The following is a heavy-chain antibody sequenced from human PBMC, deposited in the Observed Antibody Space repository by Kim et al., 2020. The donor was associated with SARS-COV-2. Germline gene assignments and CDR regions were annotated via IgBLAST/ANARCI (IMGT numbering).Heavy chain of an antibody. CDR3: ARAAGIAAAGPIIQH. D-gene: IGHD6-13*01. CDR2: INPTNDNT. J-gene: IGHJ1*01. Sequence: ASVKVSCKASGYTFTSYYIHWVRQAPGQGLEWMGGINPTNDNTNYAQKFQGRVTMTRDTSTSTVYMELSSLISEDMAVYYCARAAGIAAAGPIIQHWGQGTLVTVSS. V-gene: IGHV1-46*01. CDR1: GYTFTSYY.